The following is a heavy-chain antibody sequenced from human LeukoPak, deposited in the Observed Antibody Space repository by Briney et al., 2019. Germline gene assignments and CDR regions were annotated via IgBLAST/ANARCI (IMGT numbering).Heavy chain of an antibody. CDR2: INPKSGDT. Sequence: ASVKVSCKASGYTFIDYYMRWVRQAPGQGPEWMGWINPKSGDTNYAQKFQGRVTMTRDMSISTAYMEVSRLTSDDTALYYCARDGGLDLWGQGTMVVVSS. CDR1: GYTFIDYY. D-gene: IGHD3-3*01. V-gene: IGHV1-2*02. J-gene: IGHJ3*01. CDR3: ARDGGLDL.